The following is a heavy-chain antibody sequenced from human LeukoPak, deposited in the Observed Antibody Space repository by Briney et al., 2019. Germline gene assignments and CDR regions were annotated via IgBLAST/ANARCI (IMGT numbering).Heavy chain of an antibody. J-gene: IGHJ4*02. V-gene: IGHV3-23*01. CDR1: GFTFSSYA. CDR3: AKVYSSSWLYYFDY. D-gene: IGHD6-13*01. CDR2: ISGSGGST. Sequence: GGSLRLSCAASGFTFSSYAMSWVRQAPGKGLEWVSAISGSGGSTYYADSVKGRFTISRDNAKNSLYLQMNSLRAEDTALYYCAKVYSSSWLYYFDYWGQGTLVTVSS.